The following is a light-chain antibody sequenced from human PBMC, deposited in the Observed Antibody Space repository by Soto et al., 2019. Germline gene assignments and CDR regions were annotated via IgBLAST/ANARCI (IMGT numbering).Light chain of an antibody. Sequence: EIVMTQSPATLSVSPGERATLSCRASQSVSSNLAWYQQKPCQAPRLVLYGASTRAAGIPARFSGSGSGTEFTLTISRLQSEDFAVYYCQQYNNWPRVFGQGTRLEIK. V-gene: IGKV3-15*01. CDR2: GAS. CDR1: QSVSSN. CDR3: QQYNNWPRV. J-gene: IGKJ5*01.